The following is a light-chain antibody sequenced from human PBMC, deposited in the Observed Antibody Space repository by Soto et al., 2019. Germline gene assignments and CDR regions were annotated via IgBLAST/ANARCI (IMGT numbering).Light chain of an antibody. CDR3: QQHNNYPVT. CDR1: QNINRW. CDR2: DAS. J-gene: IGKJ2*01. V-gene: IGKV1-5*01. Sequence: DIQMTQSPSTLSASVGDRVTITCRASQNINRWFAWYQQKPGKAPKLLIYDASSLESGVPSRFSGSGSGTEFTLTFSSLQPDDFATYYCQQHNNYPVTFGQGTRLEIK.